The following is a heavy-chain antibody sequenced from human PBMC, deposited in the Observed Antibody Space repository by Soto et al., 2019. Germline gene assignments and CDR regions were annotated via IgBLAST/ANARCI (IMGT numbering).Heavy chain of an antibody. CDR3: AREAYSSSRGYYSMDV. CDR1: GGSVSSGSYY. Sequence: PSETLSLTCTVSGGSVSSGSYYWSWIRQPPGKGLEWIGYIYYSGSTNYNPSLKSRVTISVDTSKNQFSLKLSSVTAADTAVYYCAREAYSSSRGYYSMDVWGQGTTVTVSS. D-gene: IGHD6-6*01. J-gene: IGHJ6*02. V-gene: IGHV4-61*01. CDR2: IYYSGST.